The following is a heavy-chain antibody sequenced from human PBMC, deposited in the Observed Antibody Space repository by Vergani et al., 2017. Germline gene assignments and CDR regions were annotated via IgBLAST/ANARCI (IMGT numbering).Heavy chain of an antibody. D-gene: IGHD3-16*01. CDR2: IYYSGST. Sequence: QVQLQESGPGLVKPSETLSLTCTVSGGSISSYYWSWIRQPPGKGLEWIGYIYYSGSTNYNPSLKSRVTISVDTSKNQFSLKLSSVTAADTAVYYCARVGGRGWSRGDSFDIWGQRTMVNVSS. J-gene: IGHJ3*02. V-gene: IGHV4-59*01. CDR1: GGSISSYY. CDR3: ARVGGRGWSRGDSFDI.